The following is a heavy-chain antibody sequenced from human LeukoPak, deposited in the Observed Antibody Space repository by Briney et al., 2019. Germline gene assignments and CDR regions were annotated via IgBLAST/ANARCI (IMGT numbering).Heavy chain of an antibody. J-gene: IGHJ4*02. Sequence: GGSLRLSCAASGFTFSSYGMSWVRQAPGKGLEWVSAISGSGGSTYYADSVKGRFTISRDNAKNSLYLQMNSLRAEDTAVYYCAITGDYYGSGSYYSFDYWGQGTLVTVSS. CDR1: GFTFSSYG. V-gene: IGHV3-23*01. D-gene: IGHD3-10*01. CDR2: ISGSGGST. CDR3: AITGDYYGSGSYYSFDY.